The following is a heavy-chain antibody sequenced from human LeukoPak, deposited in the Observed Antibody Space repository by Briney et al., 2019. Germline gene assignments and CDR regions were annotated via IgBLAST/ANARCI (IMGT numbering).Heavy chain of an antibody. Sequence: GESLKISCKGSGSSFTSYWIGWVRQMPGKGLEWMGIIYPGDSDTRYSPSFQGQVTISADKSISTAYLQWSSLKASDTAMYYCARQKYYDSSGVDYWGQGTLVTVSS. J-gene: IGHJ4*02. V-gene: IGHV5-51*01. CDR1: GSSFTSYW. CDR3: ARQKYYDSSGVDY. CDR2: IYPGDSDT. D-gene: IGHD3-22*01.